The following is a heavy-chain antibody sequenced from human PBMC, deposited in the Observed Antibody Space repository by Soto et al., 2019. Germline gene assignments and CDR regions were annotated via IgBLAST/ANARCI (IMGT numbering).Heavy chain of an antibody. V-gene: IGHV3-23*01. CDR2: FSSSGGGT. D-gene: IGHD2-15*01. Sequence: GGSLSLSCTASGFTFSNYAMSWVRQAPRKGLEWVSTFSSSGGGTYYADSVKGSFTISRDNSKNTLYLQMNSLRAEDTAVYYCTKANRYCSGANCFTFDYWGLGTLVTVSS. CDR1: GFTFSNYA. J-gene: IGHJ4*02. CDR3: TKANRYCSGANCFTFDY.